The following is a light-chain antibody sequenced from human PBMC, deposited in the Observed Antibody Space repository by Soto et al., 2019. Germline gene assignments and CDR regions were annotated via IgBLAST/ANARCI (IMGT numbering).Light chain of an antibody. Sequence: DTVMTQSPLSLAVSPGEPASISCRSSQSLLHSNGYNYLDWYVQKPGQSPQLLIYVASTRASGVPDRFSGSGSGTHFTLKISRVEAEDVGVYYCMQSVQTPPFTFGPGTKVEIK. CDR3: MQSVQTPPFT. CDR2: VAS. J-gene: IGKJ3*01. V-gene: IGKV2-28*01. CDR1: QSLLHSNGYNY.